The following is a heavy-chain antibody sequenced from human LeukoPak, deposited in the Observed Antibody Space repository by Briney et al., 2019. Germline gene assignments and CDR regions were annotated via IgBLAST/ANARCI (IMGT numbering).Heavy chain of an antibody. V-gene: IGHV4-34*01. D-gene: IGHD3-10*01. CDR2: INHSGST. Sequence: PSETLSLTCAVYGGSFSGYYWSWIRQPPGKGLEWIGEINHSGSTNYNPSLKSRVTISVVTSKNQFSLKLSSVTAADTAVYYCARRPWGSGSYRTPPLDYWGQGTLVTVSS. J-gene: IGHJ4*02. CDR3: ARRPWGSGSYRTPPLDY. CDR1: GGSFSGYY.